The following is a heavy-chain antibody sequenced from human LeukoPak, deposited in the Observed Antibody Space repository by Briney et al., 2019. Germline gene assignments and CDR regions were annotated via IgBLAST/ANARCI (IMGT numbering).Heavy chain of an antibody. D-gene: IGHD3-3*01. CDR3: AKGRFLEWSHDAFDI. CDR1: GFTFDDYA. Sequence: PGGSLRLSCAASGFTFDDYAMHWVRQAPGKGLEWVSGISWSSGSIGYADSVKGRFTISRDNAKNSLYLQMNSLRAEDTALYYCAKGRFLEWSHDAFDIWGQGTMVTVSS. CDR2: ISWSSGSI. V-gene: IGHV3-9*01. J-gene: IGHJ3*02.